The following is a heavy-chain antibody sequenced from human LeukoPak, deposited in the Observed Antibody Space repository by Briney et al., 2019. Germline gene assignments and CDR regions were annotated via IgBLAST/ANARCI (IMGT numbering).Heavy chain of an antibody. D-gene: IGHD1-26*01. Sequence: GGSLRLSCVASGFNYNTYWMSWVRQAPGKGLEWVANIKQDGSEKNYVDSVKGRFTISRDNAKNSLYLQMNSLRAKDTAIYYCTRDYRGTFDYWGQGTLVTVSS. CDR1: GFNYNTYW. J-gene: IGHJ4*02. V-gene: IGHV3-7*03. CDR2: IKQDGSEK. CDR3: TRDYRGTFDY.